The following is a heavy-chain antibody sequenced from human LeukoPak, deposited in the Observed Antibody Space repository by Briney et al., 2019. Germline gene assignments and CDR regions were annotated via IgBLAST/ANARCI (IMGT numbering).Heavy chain of an antibody. CDR3: AKEVSYGFDS. CDR1: GASISSYY. V-gene: IGHV4-59*01. CDR2: IYYTGNS. D-gene: IGHD5-18*01. Sequence: SETLSLTCTASGASISSYYRSWIRQPPGKGLEWIGYIYYTGNSNYNPSLKSRVTMSVDTSKNQFSLKLSSVTAADTAVYFCAKEVSYGFDSWGQGTLVTVSS. J-gene: IGHJ4*02.